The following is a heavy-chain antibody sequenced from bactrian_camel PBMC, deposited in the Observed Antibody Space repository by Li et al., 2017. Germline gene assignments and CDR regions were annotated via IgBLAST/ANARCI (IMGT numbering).Heavy chain of an antibody. CDR2: IYSDGKKT. Sequence: VQLVESGGGLVQPGGSLRLSCAASGFNLYDMNWVRQAPGKGLEWVSSIYSDGKKTYYADSVKGRFTISRDHAKNVVYLQMNSLNSEDTGLYYCAAEDNGYYYIAPGAEFGYWGQGTQVTVS. CDR3: AAEDNGYYYIAPGAEFGY. D-gene: IGHD2*01. J-gene: IGHJ6*01. V-gene: IGHV3-2*01. CDR1: GFNLYD.